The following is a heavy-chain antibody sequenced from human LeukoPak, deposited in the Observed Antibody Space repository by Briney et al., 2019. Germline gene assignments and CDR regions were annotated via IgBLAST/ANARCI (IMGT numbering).Heavy chain of an antibody. CDR3: ARAMYSSSWGKYYGMDV. CDR1: GFTFSSYS. J-gene: IGHJ6*04. V-gene: IGHV3-21*01. CDR2: ISSSSDYI. D-gene: IGHD6-13*01. Sequence: GGSLRLSCAASGFTFSSYSLNWVRQAPGKGLEWVACISSSSDYIYYADSVKGRFTISRDNAKNSLSLQMNSLRAEDTAEYYCARAMYSSSWGKYYGMDVWGKGTTVTVSS.